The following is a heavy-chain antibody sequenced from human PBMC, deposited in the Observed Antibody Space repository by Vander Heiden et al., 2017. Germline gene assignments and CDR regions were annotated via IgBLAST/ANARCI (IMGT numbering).Heavy chain of an antibody. Sequence: QVQLQQWGAGLLKPSETLSLTCAVYGGSFSGYYWSWIRQPPGKGLEWIGEINHSGSTNYNPSLKSRVTISVDTSKNQFSLKLSSVTAADTAVYYCARYRRTTMVRGVIGFDYWGQGTLVTVSS. J-gene: IGHJ4*02. D-gene: IGHD3-10*01. CDR1: GGSFSGYY. CDR3: ARYRRTTMVRGVIGFDY. CDR2: INHSGST. V-gene: IGHV4-34*01.